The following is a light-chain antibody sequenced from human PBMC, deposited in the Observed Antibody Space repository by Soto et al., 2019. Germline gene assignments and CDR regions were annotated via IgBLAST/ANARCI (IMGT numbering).Light chain of an antibody. CDR2: KAS. CDR3: QQHSYYGVT. V-gene: IGKV1-5*03. Sequence: DIPVTQSPSTLSASVGDKVSITCRASENINNWLAWYQQKPGKAPSLLIYKASTLEFGVPSRFSGSGSGTEFTLTISSLQTHDFATYYCQQHSYYGVTFGQGTKLEIK. J-gene: IGKJ2*01. CDR1: ENINNW.